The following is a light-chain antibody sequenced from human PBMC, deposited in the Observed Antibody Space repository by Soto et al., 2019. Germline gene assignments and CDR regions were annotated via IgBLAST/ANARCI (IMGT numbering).Light chain of an antibody. CDR3: QQYNNWPPWT. V-gene: IGKV3-15*01. Sequence: ETVMTQSPATLSVSPGERATLSCRARQSVYSSLAWDQQKPGQAPRLLIYGASTRATNIPARFSGSGSGTEFTLNISRLQSEAFAGYYCQQYNNWPPWTFGQGTKVDIK. J-gene: IGKJ1*01. CDR1: QSVYSS. CDR2: GAS.